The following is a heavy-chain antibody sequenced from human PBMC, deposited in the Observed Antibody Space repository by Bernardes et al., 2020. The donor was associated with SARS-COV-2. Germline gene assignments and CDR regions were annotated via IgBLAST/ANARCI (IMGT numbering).Heavy chain of an antibody. CDR1: GFTFGSYW. V-gene: IGHV3-74*01. CDR3: ARVRYYYGLGAYDS. CDR2: INSDGSDT. Sequence: GGSLRLSCAASGFTFGSYWMHWVRHVPGKGLVWVSRINSDGSDTTYADSVKGRFTISRDNAKNTLYLEMTGLRVEDAAIYYCARVRYYYGLGAYDSWGQGTLVTVSS. J-gene: IGHJ4*02. D-gene: IGHD3-10*01.